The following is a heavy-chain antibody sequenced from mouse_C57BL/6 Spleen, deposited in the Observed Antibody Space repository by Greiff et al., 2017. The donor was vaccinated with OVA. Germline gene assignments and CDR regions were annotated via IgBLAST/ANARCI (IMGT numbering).Heavy chain of an antibody. CDR2: IHPNSGST. D-gene: IGHD2-5*01. CDR3: ARGGVDSIDY. Sequence: QVHVKQPGAELVKPGASVKLSCKASGYTFTSYWMHWVKQRPGQGLEWIGMIHPNSGSTNYNEKFKSKATLTVDKSSSTAYMQLSSLTSEDSAVYYCARGGVDSIDYWGQGTTLTVSS. V-gene: IGHV1-64*01. J-gene: IGHJ2*01. CDR1: GYTFTSYW.